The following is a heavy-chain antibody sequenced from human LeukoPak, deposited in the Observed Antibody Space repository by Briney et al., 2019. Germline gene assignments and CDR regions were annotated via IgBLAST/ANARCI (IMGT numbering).Heavy chain of an antibody. CDR2: INHSGST. CDR1: GDSFSRSSYY. J-gene: IGHJ6*03. D-gene: IGHD2-15*01. V-gene: IGHV4-39*07. Sequence: PSETLSLTCTVSGDSFSRSSYYWDWIRQPPGKGLEWIGEINHSGSTNYNPSLKSRVTISVDTSKNQFSLKLSSVTAADTAVYYCARGLRSDYYYYMDVWGKGTTVTVSS. CDR3: ARGLRSDYYYYMDV.